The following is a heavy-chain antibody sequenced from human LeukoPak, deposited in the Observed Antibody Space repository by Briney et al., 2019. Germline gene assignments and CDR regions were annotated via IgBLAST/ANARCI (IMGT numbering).Heavy chain of an antibody. CDR2: IYRSGST. Sequence: SETLSLTCTVSGGSISSGGYYWSWIRQPPGKGLEWIGYIYRSGSTYYNPSLKSRVTISVDRSKNQFSLKLSSVTAADTAVYYCARDSSPGAFDIWGQGTMVTVSS. CDR3: ARDSSPGAFDI. CDR1: GGSISSGGYY. V-gene: IGHV4-30-2*01. J-gene: IGHJ3*02. D-gene: IGHD6-13*01.